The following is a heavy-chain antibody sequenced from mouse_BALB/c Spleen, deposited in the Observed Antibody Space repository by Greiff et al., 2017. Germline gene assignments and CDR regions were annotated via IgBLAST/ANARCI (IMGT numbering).Heavy chain of an antibody. Sequence: VKLQESGAELARPGASVKLSCKASGYTFTSYWMQWVKQRPGQGLEWIGAIYPGDGDTRYTQKFKGKATLTADKSSSTAYMQLSSLASEDSAVYYCARWGDWDDYWGQGTTLTVSS. CDR2: IYPGDGDT. V-gene: IGHV1-87*01. CDR3: ARWGDWDDY. J-gene: IGHJ2*01. CDR1: GYTFTSYW. D-gene: IGHD4-1*01.